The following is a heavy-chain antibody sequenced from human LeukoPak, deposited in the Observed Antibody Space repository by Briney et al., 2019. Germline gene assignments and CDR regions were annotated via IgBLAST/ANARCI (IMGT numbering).Heavy chain of an antibody. CDR1: GGSISSSNW. J-gene: IGHJ6*02. V-gene: IGHV4-4*02. CDR2: IYHSGST. Sequence: SGTLSLTCAVSGGSISSSNWWSWVRQPPGKGLEWIGEIYHSGSTNYNPSLKSRVAISVDTSKNHFSLKLSSVTAADTAVYYCANEGTAMVPIYYYYGMDVWGQGTTVTVSS. D-gene: IGHD5-18*01. CDR3: ANEGTAMVPIYYYYGMDV.